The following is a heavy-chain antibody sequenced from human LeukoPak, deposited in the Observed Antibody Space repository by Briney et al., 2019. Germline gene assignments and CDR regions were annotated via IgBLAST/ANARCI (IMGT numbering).Heavy chain of an antibody. CDR1: GYSFTSHY. CDR3: ARDSPYYYDSSVPIA. D-gene: IGHD3-22*01. J-gene: IGHJ5*02. V-gene: IGHV1-46*01. CDR2: INPSGSST. Sequence: ASVKVSCKASGYSFTSHYMHWVRQAPGQGLEWMGLINPSGSSTLYAQKFQGRVTMTRDTSISTAYMELSRLRSDDTAVYYCARDSPYYYDSSVPIAWGQGTLVTVSS.